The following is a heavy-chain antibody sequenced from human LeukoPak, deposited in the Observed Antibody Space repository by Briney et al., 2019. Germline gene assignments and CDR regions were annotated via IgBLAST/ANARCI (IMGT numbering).Heavy chain of an antibody. V-gene: IGHV4-59*01. D-gene: IGHD3-10*01. CDR2: IYYSGST. Sequence: SETLSLTCTVSGGSISSYYWSWIRQPPGKGLEWIGYIYYSGSTNYNPSLKSRVTISVDTSKNQFSLKLSSVTAADTAVYYCARRSTLNVLLWFKGAFDIWGQGTMVTVSS. CDR3: ARRSTLNVLLWFKGAFDI. J-gene: IGHJ3*02. CDR1: GGSISSYY.